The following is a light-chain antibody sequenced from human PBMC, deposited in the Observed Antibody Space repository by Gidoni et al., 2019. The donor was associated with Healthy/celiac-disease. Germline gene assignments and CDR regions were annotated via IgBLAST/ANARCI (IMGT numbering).Light chain of an antibody. CDR3: QQANSFPVT. V-gene: IGKV1D-12*01. CDR1: QGISSW. Sequence: DIQMTQPPSSVSASVADRVTITCRASQGISSWLAWYQQKPGKAPKLLSYAASSLQNGVPSRFNGGGSGTDCTLTISSLQPEDFATCYFQQANSFPVTFGQGTRLEIK. CDR2: AAS. J-gene: IGKJ5*01.